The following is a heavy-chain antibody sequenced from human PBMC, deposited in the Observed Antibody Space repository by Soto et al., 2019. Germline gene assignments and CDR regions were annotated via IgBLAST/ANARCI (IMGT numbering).Heavy chain of an antibody. J-gene: IGHJ6*02. Sequence: PGGSLRLSCAASGFTFSSYAMHWVRQAPGKGLEWVAVISYDGSNKYYADSVKGRFTISRDNSKNTLYLQMNSLRAEDTAVYYCARDPLYYDFWSGYYAYGMDVWGQGTTVTVS. CDR2: ISYDGSNK. D-gene: IGHD3-3*01. V-gene: IGHV3-30-3*01. CDR3: ARDPLYYDFWSGYYAYGMDV. CDR1: GFTFSSYA.